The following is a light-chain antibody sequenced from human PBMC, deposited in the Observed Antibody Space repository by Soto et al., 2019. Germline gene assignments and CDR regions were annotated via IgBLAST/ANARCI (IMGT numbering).Light chain of an antibody. J-gene: IGLJ3*02. CDR1: SSDVGGNDY. CDR3: CSYGFAGSDYLV. Sequence: QSALTQPPSASGSPGQSVTISCTGASSDVGGNDYVSCYQHHPGKVPKLMIFEVNKRPSGVPHRFSGSKSGNTASLTVSGLQAEDDADYYCCSYGFAGSDYLVFGGGTKRTVL. V-gene: IGLV2-8*01. CDR2: EVN.